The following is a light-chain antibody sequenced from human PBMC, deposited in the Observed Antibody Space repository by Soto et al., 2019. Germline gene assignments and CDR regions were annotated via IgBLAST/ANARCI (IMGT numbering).Light chain of an antibody. CDR1: QAVNTR. Sequence: EIVLTQSPATLSSFPGDRVTLSCRASQAVNTRLAWYQHTPGQAPRLLIYLASNRAAGVPARFSGSGSGTDFTLTISNVEPGDFAVYYCHQRQSWPRTFGQGTTVDIK. CDR3: HQRQSWPRT. J-gene: IGKJ1*01. V-gene: IGKV3-11*01. CDR2: LAS.